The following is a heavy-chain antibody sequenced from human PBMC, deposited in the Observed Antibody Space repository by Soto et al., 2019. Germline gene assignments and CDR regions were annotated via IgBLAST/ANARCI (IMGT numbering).Heavy chain of an antibody. V-gene: IGHV4-59*01. CDR3: ALAAAGTGLFDY. CDR2: IYYSGST. D-gene: IGHD6-13*01. J-gene: IGHJ4*02. Sequence: PSETLSLTCAVYGGSFSGYDLSWIRQPPGKGLEWIGYIYYSGSTNYNPSLKSRVTISVDTSKNQFSLKLSSVTAADTAVYYCALAAAGTGLFDYWGQGTLVTVSS. CDR1: GGSFSGYD.